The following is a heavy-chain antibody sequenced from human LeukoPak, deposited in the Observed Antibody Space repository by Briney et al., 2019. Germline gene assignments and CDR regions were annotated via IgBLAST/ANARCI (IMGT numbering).Heavy chain of an antibody. CDR1: GGSISTYY. J-gene: IGHJ4*02. V-gene: IGHV4-59*01. D-gene: IGHD6-6*01. CDR2: IYYSGST. CDR3: TRTDSSSAIDY. Sequence: PSETLSLTCTVSGGSISTYYWSWIRQPPGKGLEWIGYIYYSGSTNYNPPLKSRVTISVDTSKNQFSLKLSPVTAADTAVYYCTRTDSSSAIDYWGQGTLVAVSS.